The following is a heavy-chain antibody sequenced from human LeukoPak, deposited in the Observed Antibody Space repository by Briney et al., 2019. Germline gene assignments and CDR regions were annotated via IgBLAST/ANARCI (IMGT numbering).Heavy chain of an antibody. CDR1: GGTFSSYA. Sequence: GSSVKVSCKATGGTFSSYAISWVRQAPGQGLEWMGGIIPIFGTANYAQKFQGRVTITADESTSTAYMELSSLRSEDKAVYYCARSQQLTFDYWGQGTLVTVSS. D-gene: IGHD6-13*01. CDR3: ARSQQLTFDY. V-gene: IGHV1-69*01. J-gene: IGHJ4*02. CDR2: IIPIFGTA.